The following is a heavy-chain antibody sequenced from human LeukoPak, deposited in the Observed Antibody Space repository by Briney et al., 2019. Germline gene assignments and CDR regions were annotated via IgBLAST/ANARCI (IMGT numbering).Heavy chain of an antibody. CDR3: ARRDGHTIDI. V-gene: IGHV3-53*01. D-gene: IGHD5-24*01. CDR2: IYNGDNT. CDR1: GFTVSSNY. Sequence: GGSLRLSCSASGFTVSSNYMSWVRQAPGKGLEWVSVIYNGDNTYYADSVKGRFTISRDNSKNMLYLQMNSLRAEDTAVYYCARRDGHTIDIWGQGTMVTVYS. J-gene: IGHJ3*02.